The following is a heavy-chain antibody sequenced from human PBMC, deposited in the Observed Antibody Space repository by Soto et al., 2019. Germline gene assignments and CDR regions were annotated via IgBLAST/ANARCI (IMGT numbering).Heavy chain of an antibody. V-gene: IGHV1-69*13. CDR2: IIPIFGTA. CDR1: GGTFSSYA. D-gene: IGHD3-22*01. Sequence: SVKVSCKASGGTFSSYAISWVRQAPGQGLEWMGGIIPIFGTANYAQKFQGRVTITADESTSTAYMELSSLRSEDTAVYYCARDSISMIVVVTQYYQYGMDVWGQGTTVTVSS. J-gene: IGHJ6*02. CDR3: ARDSISMIVVVTQYYQYGMDV.